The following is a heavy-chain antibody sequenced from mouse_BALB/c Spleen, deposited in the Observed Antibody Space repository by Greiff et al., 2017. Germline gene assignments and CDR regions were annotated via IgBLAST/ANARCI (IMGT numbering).Heavy chain of an antibody. CDR2: IYPYNGGT. CDR3: AKGGYLYFDY. CDR1: GYTFTDYN. D-gene: IGHD3-1*01. J-gene: IGHJ2*01. Sequence: VQLKESGPELVKPGASVKISCKASGYTFTDYNMHWVKQSHGKSLEWIGYIYPYNGGTGYNQKFKSKATLTVDNSSSTAYMELRSLTSEDSAVYYCAKGGYLYFDYWGQGTTLTVSS. V-gene: IGHV1S29*02.